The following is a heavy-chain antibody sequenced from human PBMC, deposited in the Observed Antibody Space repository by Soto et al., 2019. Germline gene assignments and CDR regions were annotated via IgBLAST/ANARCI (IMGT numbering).Heavy chain of an antibody. Sequence: ASVKVSCKASGGTFSSYAISWVRQAPGQGLEWMGGIIPIFGTANYAQKFQGRVTITADESTSTAYMELSSLRSEDTAVYYCARDHRGYSGYDYYFDYWGQGTLVTVSS. CDR2: IIPIFGTA. CDR1: GGTFSSYA. J-gene: IGHJ4*02. V-gene: IGHV1-69*13. D-gene: IGHD5-12*01. CDR3: ARDHRGYSGYDYYFDY.